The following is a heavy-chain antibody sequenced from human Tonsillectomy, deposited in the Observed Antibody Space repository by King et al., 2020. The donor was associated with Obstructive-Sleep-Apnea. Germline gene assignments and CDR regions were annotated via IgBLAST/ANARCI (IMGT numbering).Heavy chain of an antibody. D-gene: IGHD2-21*02. CDR1: GGSISSGGYY. CDR2: IYYSGST. J-gene: IGHJ3*02. Sequence: LQLKESGPGLVKPSKTLSLTCTVSGGSISSGGYYWSWIRKHPGKGLEWIGYIYYSGSTYYNPSLKSRVTISVDTSKNQFSLKLSSVTAADTAVYYCASRVVVTAIRDAFDIWGQGTMVTVSS. V-gene: IGHV4-31*03. CDR3: ASRVVVTAIRDAFDI.